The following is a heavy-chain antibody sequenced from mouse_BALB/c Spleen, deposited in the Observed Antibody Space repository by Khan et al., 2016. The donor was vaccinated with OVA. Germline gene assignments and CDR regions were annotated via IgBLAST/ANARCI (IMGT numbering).Heavy chain of an antibody. CDR3: ARPDY. CDR2: INTNTGES. Sequence: QIQLVQSGPELKKPGETVKISCKASGYIFTNYGMNWVKQAPGKGLKWMGWINTNTGESAYAEEFKGRFAFSLETSARTAYLQINNLKNEDTATYFCARPDYWGQGTSVTVSS. CDR1: GYIFTNYG. J-gene: IGHJ4*01. V-gene: IGHV9-3*02.